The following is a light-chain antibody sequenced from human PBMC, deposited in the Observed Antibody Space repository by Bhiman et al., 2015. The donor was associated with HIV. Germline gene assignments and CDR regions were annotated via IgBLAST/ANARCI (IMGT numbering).Light chain of an antibody. CDR2: DTK. Sequence: QSVLTQPPSVSAAPGQKVTILCSGDTSNIGNNWVSWYQQLPGTAPKLLIYDTKWRPSGIPDRFSGSKSGTSATLGITGLQTGDEADYYCGTWDSSLSAEVFGGGTKLTVL. CDR3: GTWDSSLSAEV. J-gene: IGLJ3*02. CDR1: TSNIGNNW. V-gene: IGLV1-51*01.